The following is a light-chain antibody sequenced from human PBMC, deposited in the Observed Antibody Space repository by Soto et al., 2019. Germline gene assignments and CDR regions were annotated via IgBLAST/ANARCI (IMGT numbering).Light chain of an antibody. CDR1: QSVSND. Sequence: EMVLTQSPGTLSLSPGDSATLSCSASQSVSNDYVDWVQQKPGQAPRLLSYGASTRAAGSPARFSGSGAGTEFTLTSSSLQSEDFAVYSCQKYNNGPRTFGEGTKVDIK. J-gene: IGKJ4*01. CDR2: GAS. V-gene: IGKV3-15*01. CDR3: QKYNNGPRT.